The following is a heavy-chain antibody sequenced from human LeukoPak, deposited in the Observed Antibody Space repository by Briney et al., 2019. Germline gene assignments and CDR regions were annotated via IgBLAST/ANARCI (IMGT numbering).Heavy chain of an antibody. CDR2: INAYSDNM. Sequence: GASVKVSCKASGYTFTTYGISWVRQAPGQGLEWMGWINAYSDNMNYAPKLQDRVTLTTDTSTGTVYMELRSLRSDDTAVYYCARDSRSAWYGHLDHWGQGTLVTVSS. J-gene: IGHJ4*02. CDR3: ARDSRSAWYGHLDH. D-gene: IGHD6-13*01. V-gene: IGHV1-18*01. CDR1: GYTFTTYG.